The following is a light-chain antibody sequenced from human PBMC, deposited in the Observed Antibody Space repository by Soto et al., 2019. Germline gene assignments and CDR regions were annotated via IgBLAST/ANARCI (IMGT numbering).Light chain of an antibody. CDR3: QHFRSFPIT. CDR1: QNISIW. J-gene: IGKJ5*01. Sequence: DIQMTQSPSTLSASVGDRVTITCGASQNISIWLAWYQQRPGRAPRLLIYDSSSLESGVPSTFSGSGSGTEFSLTISNLRPEDFATYYCQHFRSFPITFGQGTRLEIK. CDR2: DSS. V-gene: IGKV1-5*01.